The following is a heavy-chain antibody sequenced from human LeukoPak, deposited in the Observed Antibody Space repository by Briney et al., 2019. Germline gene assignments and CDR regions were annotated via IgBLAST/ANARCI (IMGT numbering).Heavy chain of an antibody. J-gene: IGHJ4*02. CDR2: MNPNSGNT. V-gene: IGHV1-8*01. Sequence: ASVKVSCKASGYTFTSYDINWVRQATGQGLEWMGWMNPNSGNTGYAQKFQGRVTMTRNTSISTAYMELSSLRSEDTAVYYCARVQRSSSWYVDFDYRGQGTLVTVSS. CDR3: ARVQRSSSWYVDFDY. CDR1: GYTFTSYD. D-gene: IGHD6-13*01.